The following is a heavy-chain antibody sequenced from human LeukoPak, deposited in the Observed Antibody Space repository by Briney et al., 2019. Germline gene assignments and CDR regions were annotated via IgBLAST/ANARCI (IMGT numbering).Heavy chain of an antibody. D-gene: IGHD1-26*01. CDR3: ARDTPTYFDY. Sequence: SETLSLTCTVSGGSVSSGSYYWSWIRQPPGKGLEWIGYIYYSGSTNYNPSLKSRVTISVDTSRNQFSLKLSSATAADTAVYYCARDTPTYFDYWGQGTLVTVSS. J-gene: IGHJ4*02. CDR2: IYYSGST. CDR1: GGSVSSGSYY. V-gene: IGHV4-61*01.